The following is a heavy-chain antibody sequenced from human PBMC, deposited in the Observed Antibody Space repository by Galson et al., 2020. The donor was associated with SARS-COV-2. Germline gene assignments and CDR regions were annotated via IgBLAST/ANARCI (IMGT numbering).Heavy chain of an antibody. J-gene: IGHJ4*02. D-gene: IGHD2-8*02. Sequence: SETLSLTCTVSGDSISSGVYYWSWIRQHPGKGLEWIGYIYYSGSTYYNPALKSRVSMSVDTSMNQFSLRLSSVTAADTATYYCARTIDGTGFYFDYWAGEPWSPSPQ. V-gene: IGHV4-31*03. CDR2: IYYSGST. CDR3: ARTIDGTGFYFDY. CDR1: GDSISSGVYY.